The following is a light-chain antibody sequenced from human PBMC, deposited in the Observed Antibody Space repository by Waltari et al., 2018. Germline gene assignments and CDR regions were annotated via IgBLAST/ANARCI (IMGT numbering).Light chain of an antibody. CDR2: SAS. CDR1: QSIGSY. V-gene: IGKV1-5*03. J-gene: IGKJ2*01. CDR3: QQYNSYLYT. Sequence: DIQMTQSPSTLSASVGDRVTITCRASQSIGSYLAWYQQKPGKAPKLLIYSASNLETGVPSRFSGSGSGTEFTLTISSLQPDDFATYYCQQYNSYLYTFGQGTKLEIK.